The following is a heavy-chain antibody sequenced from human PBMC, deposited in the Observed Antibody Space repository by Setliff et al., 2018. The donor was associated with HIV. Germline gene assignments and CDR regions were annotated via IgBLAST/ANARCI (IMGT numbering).Heavy chain of an antibody. CDR3: ARVRLSMVRGPFDAFDI. CDR1: GGTFSSYA. J-gene: IGHJ3*02. CDR2: IIPISGTV. Sequence: GASVKVSCKASGGTFSSYAISWVRQAPGQGLEWMGGIIPISGTVNYAQKFWGRVTITTHESTSTAYMELSSLRSEDTAVYYCARVRLSMVRGPFDAFDIWGQGTMVTVSS. D-gene: IGHD3-10*01. V-gene: IGHV1-69*05.